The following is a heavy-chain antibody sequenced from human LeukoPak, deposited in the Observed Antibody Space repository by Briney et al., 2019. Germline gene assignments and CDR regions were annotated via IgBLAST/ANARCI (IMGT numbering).Heavy chain of an antibody. V-gene: IGHV1-18*01. CDR2: ISDYSGNT. Sequence: ASVKVSCKASGYTFSSYGISWVRQAPGQGLEWMGWISDYSGNTNYARKVQGRVTMTTDPFTSTAYMELRSLRSDDTAVYYCARDGPDRAAWFDPWGQGTLVTVSS. CDR1: GYTFSSYG. J-gene: IGHJ5*02. D-gene: IGHD3-22*01. CDR3: ARDGPDRAAWFDP.